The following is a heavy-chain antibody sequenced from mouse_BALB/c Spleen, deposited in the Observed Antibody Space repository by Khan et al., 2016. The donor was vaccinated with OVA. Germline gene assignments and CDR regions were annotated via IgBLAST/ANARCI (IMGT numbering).Heavy chain of an antibody. D-gene: IGHD6-2*01. CDR2: ISSGSSTI. CDR3: ARESNFDY. CDR1: GFTFSRFG. V-gene: IGHV5-17*02. Sequence: EVELVESGGGLVQPGGSRKLSCAASGFTFSRFGMHWVRQAPEKGLEWVAYISSGSSTIYYADTLKGRFTITRDNPTNTPFLQMTSLRSEDTAMYYCARESNFDYGGQGTT. J-gene: IGHJ2*01.